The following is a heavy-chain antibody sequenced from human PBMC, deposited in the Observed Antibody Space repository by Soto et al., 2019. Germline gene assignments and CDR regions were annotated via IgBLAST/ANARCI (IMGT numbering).Heavy chain of an antibody. D-gene: IGHD3-3*01. V-gene: IGHV3-30*18. J-gene: IGHJ3*02. CDR3: AKGGRITIFGVARYAFDI. CDR2: ISYDGSNK. CDR1: GFTFSSYG. Sequence: SLRLSCAASGFTFSSYGMHWVRQAPGKGLEWVAVISYDGSNKYYADSVKGRFTISRDNSKNTLYLQMNSLRAEDTAVYYCAKGGRITIFGVARYAFDIWGQGTMVTVSS.